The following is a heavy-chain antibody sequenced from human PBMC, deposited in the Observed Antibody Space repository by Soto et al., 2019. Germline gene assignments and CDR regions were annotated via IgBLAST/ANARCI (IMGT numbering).Heavy chain of an antibody. CDR2: IYYSGSN. Sequence: SETLSLTCTVSGGSISSSSYYWGWIRQPPGKGLEWIGSIYYSGSNYYNPSLKSRVTISVDTSKNQFSLKLSSVTAADTAVYYCARHVQSSWERYYSYGMDVWGQGTTVTVSS. CDR1: GGSISSSSYY. CDR3: ARHVQSSWERYYSYGMDV. V-gene: IGHV4-39*01. D-gene: IGHD6-13*01. J-gene: IGHJ6*02.